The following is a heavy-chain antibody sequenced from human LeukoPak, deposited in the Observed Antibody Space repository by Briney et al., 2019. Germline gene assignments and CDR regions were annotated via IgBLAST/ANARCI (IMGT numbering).Heavy chain of an antibody. CDR1: GGSISSSSYY. D-gene: IGHD2-15*01. V-gene: IGHV4-39*07. J-gene: IGHJ4*02. Sequence: SETLSLTCTVSGGSISSSSYYWGWLRQPPGKGLEWIGSIYYSGSTYYNPSLKSRVTISVDTSKNQFSLKLSSVTAADTAVYYCAHGGWLFDYWGQGTLVTVSS. CDR2: IYYSGST. CDR3: AHGGWLFDY.